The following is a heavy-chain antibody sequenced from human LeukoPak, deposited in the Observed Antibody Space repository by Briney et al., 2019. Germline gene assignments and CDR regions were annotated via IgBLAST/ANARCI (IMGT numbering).Heavy chain of an antibody. J-gene: IGHJ4*02. D-gene: IGHD5-18*01. CDR1: GGSISSNNW. V-gene: IGHV4-4*02. Sequence: SETLSLTCAVSGGSISSNNWWSWVRQPPGKGLEWIGEIYHSGSTNYNPSLKSRVTISVDKSKNRFSLKLSSVTAADTAVYYCASFLRGYTYGYGYWGQGTLVTVSS. CDR3: ASFLRGYTYGYGY. CDR2: IYHSGST.